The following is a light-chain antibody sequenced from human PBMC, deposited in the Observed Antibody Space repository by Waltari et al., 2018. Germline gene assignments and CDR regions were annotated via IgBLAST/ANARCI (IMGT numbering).Light chain of an antibody. CDR3: QSYDTRLGAWV. CDR1: SSNIGAGYD. CDR2: GNT. V-gene: IGLV1-40*01. J-gene: IGLJ3*02. Sequence: QSVLTQPPSVSGAPGQRVTIYCTGSSSNIGAGYDVHWYQHLPGTAPKLLIYGNTNRPSGVPDQFSGSKSGTSASLVITGLQAEDEANYYCQSYDTRLGAWVFGGGTKLTVL.